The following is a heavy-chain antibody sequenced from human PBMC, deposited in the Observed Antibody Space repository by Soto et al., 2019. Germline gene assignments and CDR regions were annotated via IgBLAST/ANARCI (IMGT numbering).Heavy chain of an antibody. CDR1: GFTFSIYA. D-gene: IGHD2-15*01. CDR2: ISYDGTKI. J-gene: IGHJ6*02. Sequence: PGGSLRLSCTASGFTFSIYAMHWVRQAPGKGLEWVAIISYDGTKIDYAGSVKGRFTIARDNSKNTLYLQMNSLTTEDTAVYYCARRDFYCRGRNCYLGEYAMDVWGQGTTVTVSS. CDR3: ARRDFYCRGRNCYLGEYAMDV. V-gene: IGHV3-30-3*01.